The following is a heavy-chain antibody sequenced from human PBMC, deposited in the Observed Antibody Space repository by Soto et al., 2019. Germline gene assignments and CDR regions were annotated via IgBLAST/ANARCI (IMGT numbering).Heavy chain of an antibody. CDR1: GFTFSNYA. CDR3: ATDLSSLGWLALGAPFDS. D-gene: IGHD3-22*01. J-gene: IGHJ4*02. Sequence: EVHLLESGGDVVQPGRSLRLSCAASGFTFSNYAMNWIRQAPGKGLEWLSSISANGRNAYYADSVKGRFTISRDRSKNTLYLQLDSLRVEDTAIYFCATDLSSLGWLALGAPFDSWGQGTLVTVSS. CDR2: ISANGRNA. V-gene: IGHV3-23*01.